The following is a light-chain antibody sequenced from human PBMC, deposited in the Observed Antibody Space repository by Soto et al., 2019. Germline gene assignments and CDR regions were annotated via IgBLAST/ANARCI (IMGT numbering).Light chain of an antibody. V-gene: IGKV4-1*01. CDR3: QQYYSTPRT. J-gene: IGKJ5*01. CDR1: QSVLYNSNTKNY. CDR2: WAA. Sequence: DIVMTQSPDSLTVSLGERATINCKSTQSVLYNSNTKNYLAWCQQKPGQPPSMLIYWAATRESGVPDRFSGSGSGTDFSLTISSLQAEDVAVYYCQQYYSTPRTFGQGTRLEIK.